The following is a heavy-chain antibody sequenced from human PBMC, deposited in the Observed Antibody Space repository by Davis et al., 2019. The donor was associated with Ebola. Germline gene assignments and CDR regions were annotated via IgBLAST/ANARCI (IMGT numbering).Heavy chain of an antibody. CDR2: IRFDGSKE. J-gene: IGHJ6*02. CDR3: AKDLGYYGMDV. Sequence: PGGSLRLSCAASGFTFSSYGMHWVRQAPGKGLEWAAFIRFDGSKEYYADSVRGRFTMSRDNSRDTMYLQMNSLRPEDTAVYYCAKDLGYYGMDVWGQGTTVTVSS. CDR1: GFTFSSYG. V-gene: IGHV3-30*02.